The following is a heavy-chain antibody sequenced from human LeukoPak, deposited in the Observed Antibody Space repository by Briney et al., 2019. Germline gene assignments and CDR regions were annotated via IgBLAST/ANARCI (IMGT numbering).Heavy chain of an antibody. CDR2: IYHSGST. CDR3: ARDKVDTAMDQDWYFDL. J-gene: IGHJ2*01. D-gene: IGHD5-18*01. CDR1: GGSISSGGYY. V-gene: IGHV4-30-2*01. Sequence: SETLSLTCTVSGGSISSGGYYWSWIRQPPGKGLEWIGYIYHSGSTYYNPSLKSRVTISVDRSKNQFSLKLSSVTAADTAVYYCARDKVDTAMDQDWYFDLWGRGTLVTVSS.